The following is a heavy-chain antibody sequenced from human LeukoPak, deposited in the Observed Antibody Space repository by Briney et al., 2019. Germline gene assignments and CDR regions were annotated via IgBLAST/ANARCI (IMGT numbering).Heavy chain of an antibody. CDR2: IYYSGST. J-gene: IGHJ4*02. Sequence: SETLSLTCVVSGVSVSGYYWGWIRQPPGRGLEWIGYIYYSGSTNYNPSLKSRVTISVDTSKNQFSLKLSSVTAADTAVYYCARVPGRLVFDYWGQGTLVTVSS. D-gene: IGHD3-10*01. CDR3: ARVPGRLVFDY. V-gene: IGHV4-59*02. CDR1: GVSVSGYY.